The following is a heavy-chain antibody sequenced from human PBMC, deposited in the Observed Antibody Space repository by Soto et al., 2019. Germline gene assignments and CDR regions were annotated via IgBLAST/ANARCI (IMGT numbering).Heavy chain of an antibody. Sequence: QVQLVQSGTEVKKPGSSVKVSCKASGGTFRNYPINWVRQAPGQGLEWMGSIFPLTDIPDYAQNFQARFTISADKSTSTAYMELSSLTSDDTFMYFCARGPLVVLNYFESWGQGTLVTVSS. V-gene: IGHV1-69*02. J-gene: IGHJ4*02. CDR1: GGTFRNYP. CDR3: ARGPLVVLNYFES. CDR2: IFPLTDIP.